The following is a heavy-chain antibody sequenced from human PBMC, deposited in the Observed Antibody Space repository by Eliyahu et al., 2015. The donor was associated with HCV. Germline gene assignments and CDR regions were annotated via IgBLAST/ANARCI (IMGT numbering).Heavy chain of an antibody. CDR1: GYTFTSXE. V-gene: IGHV1-8*01. CDR3: ARVYSYGSKYFQH. Sequence: QVQLVQSGAEVKKPGASVTVSCKASGYTFTSXEIHLVPQATGQGVEWMGWMNPNSGNTGYAQKFQGRVTMTRNTSISTAYMELSSLRSEDTAVYYCARVYSYGSKYFQHWGQGTLVTVSS. CDR2: MNPNSGNT. D-gene: IGHD5-18*01. J-gene: IGHJ1*01.